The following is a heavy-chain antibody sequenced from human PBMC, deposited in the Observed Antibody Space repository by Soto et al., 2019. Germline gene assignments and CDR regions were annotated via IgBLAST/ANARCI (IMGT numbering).Heavy chain of an antibody. CDR1: GGSFSGYY. Sequence: SETLSFSFAAFGGSFSGYYWSWFRQPPGKGLEWIGEINHSGSTYYNPSLKTRVTISADRSKIQFSLKLTSVTAADTAVYYCASYYVWGSYRSNSWGQGTLVTVSS. CDR2: INHSGST. D-gene: IGHD3-16*02. V-gene: IGHV4-34*01. J-gene: IGHJ4*02. CDR3: ASYYVWGSYRSNS.